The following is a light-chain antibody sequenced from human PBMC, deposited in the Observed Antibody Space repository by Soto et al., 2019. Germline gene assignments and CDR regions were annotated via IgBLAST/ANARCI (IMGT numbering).Light chain of an antibody. J-gene: IGLJ3*02. Sequence: QSALTQPASVSGSPGQSITISCTGSSSDIGGYDYVSWYQQYPGKAPKLIIYEISNRPSGVSDRFSASKSGNTASLTISGLQAEDETDYYCSSYTNTGIWVFSGGTKVTVL. CDR1: SSDIGGYDY. CDR2: EIS. V-gene: IGLV2-14*01. CDR3: SSYTNTGIWV.